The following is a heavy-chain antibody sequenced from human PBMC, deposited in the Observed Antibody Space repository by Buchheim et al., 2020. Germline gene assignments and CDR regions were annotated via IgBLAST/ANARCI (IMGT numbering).Heavy chain of an antibody. CDR2: ISYDGSNK. CDR1: GFTFSSYA. V-gene: IGHV3-30-3*01. J-gene: IGHJ4*02. CDR3: AGRDEYGSNWYYIDD. Sequence: QVQLVESGGGVVQPGRSLRLSCAASGFTFSSYAMHWVRQAPGKGLEWVAVISYDGSNKYYADSVKGRFTISRDTSKNTQYLQMNSLNAEDTAVYYCAGRDEYGSNWYYIDDWGQGTL. D-gene: IGHD6-13*01.